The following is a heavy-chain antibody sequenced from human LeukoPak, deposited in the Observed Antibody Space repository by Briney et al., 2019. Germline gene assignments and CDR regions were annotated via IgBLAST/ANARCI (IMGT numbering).Heavy chain of an antibody. J-gene: IGHJ4*02. Sequence: SETLSLTCTVSGGSISSYYWSWIRQPPGKGLEWIGYIYYSGSTNYNPSLKSRVTISVDTSKNQFSLKLSSVTAADTAVYYCARGDYYGSGSYYNAGAYFDYWGQGTLVTVSS. CDR2: IYYSGST. CDR3: ARGDYYGSGSYYNAGAYFDY. D-gene: IGHD3-10*01. V-gene: IGHV4-59*01. CDR1: GGSISSYY.